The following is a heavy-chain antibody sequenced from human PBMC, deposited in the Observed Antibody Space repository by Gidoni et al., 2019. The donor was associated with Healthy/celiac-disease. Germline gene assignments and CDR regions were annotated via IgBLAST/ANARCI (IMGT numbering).Heavy chain of an antibody. CDR1: GGPISSSSYY. D-gene: IGHD5-18*01. Sequence: QPQLQESGPGLVKPPETLSLTCTVSGGPISSSSYYWGWIRQPPGKGLEWIGSIYYSGSTYYNPSPKSRVTISVDTSKNQFSLKLSSVTAADTAVYYCARQDTAMVARDYWGQGTLVTVSS. CDR3: ARQDTAMVARDY. CDR2: IYYSGST. V-gene: IGHV4-39*01. J-gene: IGHJ4*02.